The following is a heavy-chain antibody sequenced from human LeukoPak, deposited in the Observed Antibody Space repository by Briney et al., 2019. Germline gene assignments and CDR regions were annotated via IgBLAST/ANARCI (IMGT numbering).Heavy chain of an antibody. J-gene: IGHJ4*02. CDR3: ASSDSYGYSSGFADY. D-gene: IGHD6-19*01. CDR2: ISYDGSNK. CDR1: GFTFSSYA. Sequence: GGSLRLSCAASGFTFSSYAMHWVRQAPGKGLEWVAVISYDGSNKYYADSVKGRFTISRDNSKNTLYLQMNSLRAEDTAVYYCASSDSYGYSSGFADYWGQGTLVTASS. V-gene: IGHV3-30-3*01.